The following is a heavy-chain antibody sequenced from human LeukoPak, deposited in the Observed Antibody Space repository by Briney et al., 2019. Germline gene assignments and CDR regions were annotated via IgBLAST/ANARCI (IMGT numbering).Heavy chain of an antibody. CDR1: GFTFSGYA. CDR3: AKDRSGWSEAFDY. CDR2: ISGSGGST. D-gene: IGHD6-19*01. Sequence: GGSLRLSCADSGFTFSGYAMSWVRQAPGKGLEWVAAISGSGGSTYYADSVKGRFTISRDNSKKTLYLQMNVLRAEAAAVYYCAKDRSGWSEAFDYWGQGTLVTVSS. J-gene: IGHJ4*02. V-gene: IGHV3-23*01.